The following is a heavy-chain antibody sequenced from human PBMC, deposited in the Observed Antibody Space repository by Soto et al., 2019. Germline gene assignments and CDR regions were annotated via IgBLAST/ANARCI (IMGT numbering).Heavy chain of an antibody. CDR1: GYSFTRYG. CDR2: ISGYNANT. V-gene: IGHV1-18*01. D-gene: IGHD3-16*01. CDR3: ARMGDVPYYYYGLDV. Sequence: QVQLVQSGAEVKKPGASVKVSCKASGYSFTRYGLSWVRQAPGQGLEWMGWISGYNANTNYPENLQGRVTMTTDTSTSKAYMELRNLISDDTAVYYCARMGDVPYYYYGLDVWGQGTTVTVSS. J-gene: IGHJ6*02.